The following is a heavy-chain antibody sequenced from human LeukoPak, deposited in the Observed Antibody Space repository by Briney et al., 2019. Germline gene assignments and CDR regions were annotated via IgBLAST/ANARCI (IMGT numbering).Heavy chain of an antibody. CDR2: ISGSGGST. D-gene: IGHD3-10*01. Sequence: GGSLRLSCAASGFTFSSYAMSWVRQAPGKGLEWVSAISGSGGSTYYADSVKGRFTISRDNSKNTLYLQMNSLRAEDTAVYYCAKDPRAMVRGVLNWFDPCGQGTLVTVSS. J-gene: IGHJ5*02. V-gene: IGHV3-23*01. CDR1: GFTFSSYA. CDR3: AKDPRAMVRGVLNWFDP.